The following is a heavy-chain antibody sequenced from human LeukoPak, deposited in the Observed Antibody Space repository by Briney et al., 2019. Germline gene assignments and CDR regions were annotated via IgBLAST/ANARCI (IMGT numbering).Heavy chain of an antibody. Sequence: GGSLRLSCAASGFTFSSYSMNWVRQAPGKGLEWVSSISSSSSYIYYADSVKGRFTISRDSAKNSLYLQMNSLRAEDTAVYYCARHGVVKSAFDIWGQGTMVTVSS. CDR2: ISSSSSYI. CDR3: ARHGVVKSAFDI. V-gene: IGHV3-21*01. CDR1: GFTFSSYS. J-gene: IGHJ3*02. D-gene: IGHD2/OR15-2a*01.